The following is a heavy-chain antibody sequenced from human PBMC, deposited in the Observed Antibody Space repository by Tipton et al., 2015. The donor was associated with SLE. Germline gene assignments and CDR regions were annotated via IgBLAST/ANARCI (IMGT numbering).Heavy chain of an antibody. V-gene: IGHV4-34*08. Sequence: LRLSCAASGFTFSNYEMNWVRQPPGKGLEWIGDVNHSGSTNYNPSLKNRVTISVDTSRNQFSLKMTAVTAADTALYYCAGSPFLHYFDYWAQGTLVTVSS. CDR1: GFTFSNYE. CDR3: AGSPFLHYFDY. J-gene: IGHJ4*02. D-gene: IGHD2/OR15-2a*01. CDR2: VNHSGST.